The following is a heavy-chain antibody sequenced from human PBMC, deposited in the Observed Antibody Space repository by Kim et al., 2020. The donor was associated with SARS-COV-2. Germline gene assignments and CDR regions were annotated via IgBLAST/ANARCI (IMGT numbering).Heavy chain of an antibody. CDR2: IYYSGST. Sequence: SETLSLTCTVSGGSISSGGYYWSWIRQHPGKGLEWIGYIYYSGSTYYNPSLKSRVTISVDTSKNQFSLKLSSVTAADTAVYYCARDMGSPTTTAPGWFDPWGQGTLVTVSS. D-gene: IGHD1-1*01. V-gene: IGHV4-31*03. CDR1: GGSISSGGYY. CDR3: ARDMGSPTTTAPGWFDP. J-gene: IGHJ5*02.